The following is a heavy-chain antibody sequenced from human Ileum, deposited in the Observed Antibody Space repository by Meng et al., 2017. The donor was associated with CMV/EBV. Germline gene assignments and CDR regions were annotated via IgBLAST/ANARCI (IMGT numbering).Heavy chain of an antibody. CDR1: GGSISSSSHD. D-gene: IGHD4-11*01. Sequence: HLHLQDSGPGMVKPSETLSLPCPVSGGSISSSSHDWGWIRQPPGKRLEWIGSIYYRGTTYYNPSLKSRVTMSIDTSTNQFSLNLRSVTAADTAVYYCVRDKDNNYLLDWFDPWGQGTLVTVSS. V-gene: IGHV4-39*07. J-gene: IGHJ5*02. CDR2: IYYRGTT. CDR3: VRDKDNNYLLDWFDP.